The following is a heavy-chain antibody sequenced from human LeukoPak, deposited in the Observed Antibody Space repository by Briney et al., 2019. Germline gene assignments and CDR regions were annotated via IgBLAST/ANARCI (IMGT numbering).Heavy chain of an antibody. CDR3: ATGATRGSEAFDI. CDR1: GFTFSNYG. J-gene: IGHJ3*02. Sequence: PGGSVRLSCAASGFTFSNYGTHWVRQAPGKGLKWVECIYFDIINKYYEGSVKGRFTISRDNSKNTHVLQMNSLRADVTAVYCCATGATRGSEAFDIWGQGTMVTVSS. CDR2: IYFDIINK. D-gene: IGHD1-1*01. V-gene: IGHV3-30*02.